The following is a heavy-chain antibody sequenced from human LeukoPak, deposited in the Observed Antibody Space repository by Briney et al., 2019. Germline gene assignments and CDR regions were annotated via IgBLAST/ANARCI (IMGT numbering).Heavy chain of an antibody. CDR3: AKDQRSGSDAYYFDY. J-gene: IGHJ4*02. Sequence: PGGSLRLSCAASGFTFSSYAMSWVRQAPGKGLEWVSAISGSGGSTYYADSVKGRFTISRDNSKNTLYLQMNSLRAEDTAVYYCAKDQRSGSDAYYFDYWGQGTLVTVSS. CDR1: GFTFSSYA. V-gene: IGHV3-23*01. D-gene: IGHD1-26*01. CDR2: ISGSGGST.